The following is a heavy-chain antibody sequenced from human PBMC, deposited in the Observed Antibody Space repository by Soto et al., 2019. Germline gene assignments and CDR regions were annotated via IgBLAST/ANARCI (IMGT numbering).Heavy chain of an antibody. CDR2: INPSGGST. J-gene: IGHJ5*02. Sequence: ASVKVSCKASGYTFTSYYMHWVRQAPGQGLEWMGIINPSGGSTSYAQKFQGRVTMTRDTSTSTVYMELSSLRSEDTAVYYCARGAKGYSYSPNWFDPWGQGTLVTVSS. CDR3: ARGAKGYSYSPNWFDP. CDR1: GYTFTSYY. V-gene: IGHV1-46*01. D-gene: IGHD5-18*01.